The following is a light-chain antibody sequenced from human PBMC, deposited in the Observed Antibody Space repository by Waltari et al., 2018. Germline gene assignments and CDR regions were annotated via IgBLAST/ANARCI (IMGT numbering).Light chain of an antibody. Sequence: SALTQPRSVSGSAGQSVPIPCPGNSSDVGGSHYVSWYQQHPGKAPKLMIYDVSKRPSGVPDRFSGSKSGNTASLTISGLQAEDEADYYCCSYAGSYGGVFGGGTKLTVL. CDR3: CSYAGSYGGV. CDR1: SSDVGGSHY. V-gene: IGLV2-11*01. J-gene: IGLJ2*01. CDR2: DVS.